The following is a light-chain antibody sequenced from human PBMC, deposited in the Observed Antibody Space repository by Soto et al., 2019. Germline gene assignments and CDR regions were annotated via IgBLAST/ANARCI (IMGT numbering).Light chain of an antibody. J-gene: IGKJ1*01. CDR2: AAS. CDR1: QGISSY. CDR3: QKYNSAPRT. Sequence: DIQLTQSPSSLSSSLGDRVTITCRASQGISSYLAWYQQKPGKVPKLLIYAASTWQSGVPARFSGSGSGTDFTLTISSLQPEDVATYYCQKYNSAPRTFGQGTQLEIK. V-gene: IGKV1-27*01.